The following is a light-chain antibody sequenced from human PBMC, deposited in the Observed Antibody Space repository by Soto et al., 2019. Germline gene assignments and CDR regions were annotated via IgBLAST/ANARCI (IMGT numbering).Light chain of an antibody. CDR2: DVS. Sequence: IVLTQSPATLSLSPGKRASLSCRASQNISNYLIWYQQKPGQAPRLLIYDVSNRATGIPARFSGSGSGTDITPPTTRLQPEDFAVYNCQQSSSWPPACTFGQGTKVDIK. CDR3: QQSSSWPPACT. V-gene: IGKV3-11*01. J-gene: IGKJ2*02. CDR1: QNISNY.